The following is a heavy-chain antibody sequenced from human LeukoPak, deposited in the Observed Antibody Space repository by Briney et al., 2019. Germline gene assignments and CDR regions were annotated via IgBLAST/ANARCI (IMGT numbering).Heavy chain of an antibody. J-gene: IGHJ3*02. V-gene: IGHV3-66*02. CDR3: ARGLRSSTTWGAIDI. CDR2: IYSGGSA. Sequence: GGSLRLSCAASGFTFSSYWMSWVRQAPGKGLEWVSVIYSGGSAYYADSVKGRFTTSRDNSKNTLDLQMNSLRTEDTAVYYCARGLRSSTTWGAIDIWGQGTMVTVSS. D-gene: IGHD2-2*01. CDR1: GFTFSSYW.